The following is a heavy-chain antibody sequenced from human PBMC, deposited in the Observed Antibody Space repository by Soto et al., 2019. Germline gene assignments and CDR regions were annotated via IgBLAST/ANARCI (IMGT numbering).Heavy chain of an antibody. D-gene: IGHD5-18*01. V-gene: IGHV4-39*01. CDR2: IYYSGST. Sequence: SETLSLTCTVSCGSISSSSYYWGWIRQPPGKGLEWIGGIYYSGSTYYNPSLKSRVTISVDTSKNQFSLKLSSVTAADTAVYYCARKAGTAMVFDYWGQGTLVTVSS. CDR3: ARKAGTAMVFDY. J-gene: IGHJ4*02. CDR1: CGSISSSSYY.